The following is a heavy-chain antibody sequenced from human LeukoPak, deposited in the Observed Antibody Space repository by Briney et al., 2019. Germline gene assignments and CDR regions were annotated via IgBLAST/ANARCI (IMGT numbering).Heavy chain of an antibody. J-gene: IGHJ6*02. V-gene: IGHV3-23*01. D-gene: IGHD1-14*01. CDR3: AKVRTYFYHGLDV. CDR2: ISGTTSGT. Sequence: GGSLRLSREASGFTFSTCAMSWVRQAPGKGLEWVSGISGTTSGTYYADSVKGRFTISRDNSKNTLFLQVNSLRAEDTAVYYCAKVRTYFYHGLDVWGQGTTVTVSS. CDR1: GFTFSTCA.